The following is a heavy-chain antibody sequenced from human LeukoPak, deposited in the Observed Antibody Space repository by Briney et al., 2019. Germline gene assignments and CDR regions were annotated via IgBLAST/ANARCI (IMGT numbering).Heavy chain of an antibody. D-gene: IGHD3-10*01. V-gene: IGHV3-23*01. CDR2: ISGSGGST. CDR3: ATPMYGSGKEFDY. Sequence: PGGSLRLSCAASGFTFSSYAMSRVRQAPGKGLEWVSAISGSGGSTYYADSVKGRFTISRDNSKNTLYLQMNSLRAEDTAVYYCATPMYGSGKEFDYWGQGTLVTVSS. CDR1: GFTFSSYA. J-gene: IGHJ4*02.